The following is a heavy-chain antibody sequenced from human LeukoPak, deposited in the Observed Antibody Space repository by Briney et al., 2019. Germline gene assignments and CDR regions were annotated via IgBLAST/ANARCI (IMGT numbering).Heavy chain of an antibody. CDR3: ATGKWFGELLPFDY. J-gene: IGHJ4*02. CDR1: GYTLTELS. V-gene: IGHV1-24*01. Sequence: ASVKVSCKVSGYTLTELSMHWVRQAPGKGLEWMGGFDPEDGETIYAQKFQGRVTMTEDTSTDTAYMELSSLRSEGTAVYYCATGKWFGELLPFDYWGQGTLVTVSS. CDR2: FDPEDGET. D-gene: IGHD3-10*01.